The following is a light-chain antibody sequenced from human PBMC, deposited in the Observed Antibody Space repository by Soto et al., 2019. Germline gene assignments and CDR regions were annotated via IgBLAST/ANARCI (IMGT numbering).Light chain of an antibody. CDR3: ASSTSDSLYV. J-gene: IGLJ1*01. V-gene: IGLV2-14*01. CDR1: SSDVGGNKY. Sequence: QSVLTQPAPVSGSPGQSITISCTGTSSDVGGNKYVSWYQQYPGKVPKLLINKVTNRPSGVSCRFSGSKSGNTASLTISALLAEDEADYFCASSTSDSLYVFGTGTKVTVL. CDR2: KVT.